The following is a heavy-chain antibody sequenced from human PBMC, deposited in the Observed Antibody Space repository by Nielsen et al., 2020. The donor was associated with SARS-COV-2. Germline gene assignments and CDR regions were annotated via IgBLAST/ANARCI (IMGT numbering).Heavy chain of an antibody. Sequence: GESLKISCSASGFTFSSYAMHWVRQAPGKGLEYVSAISSNGGSTYYADSVKGRFTISRDNSKNTLYLQMSSLRAEDTAVYYCARDLLDIVVVPAAEQISYYYYGMDVWGQGTTVTVSS. V-gene: IGHV3-64D*06. D-gene: IGHD2-2*01. CDR1: GFTFSSYA. CDR3: ARDLLDIVVVPAAEQISYYYYGMDV. J-gene: IGHJ6*02. CDR2: ISSNGGST.